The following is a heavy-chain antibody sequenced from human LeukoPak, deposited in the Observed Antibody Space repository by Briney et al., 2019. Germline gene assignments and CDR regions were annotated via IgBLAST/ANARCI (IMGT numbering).Heavy chain of an antibody. D-gene: IGHD2-2*01. Sequence: PGRSLRLSCAASGLTFSSYAMHWVRQAPGKGLEWVAVISYDGSNKYYADSVKGRFTISRDNSKNTLYLQMNSLRAEDTAVYYCARARLHIVVVPAAIRGNYYGMDVWGKGTTVTVSS. CDR1: GLTFSSYA. J-gene: IGHJ6*04. CDR2: ISYDGSNK. CDR3: ARARLHIVVVPAAIRGNYYGMDV. V-gene: IGHV3-30*04.